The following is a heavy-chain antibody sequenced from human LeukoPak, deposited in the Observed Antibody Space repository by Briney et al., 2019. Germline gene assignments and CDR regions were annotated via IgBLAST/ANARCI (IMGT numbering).Heavy chain of an antibody. CDR1: GFTFSSYA. CDR2: ISGSGGST. D-gene: IGHD1-7*01. V-gene: IGHV3-23*01. Sequence: GGSLRLSCAASGFTFSSYAMSWVRQAPGKGLEWVSAISGSGGSTYYADSVKGWLTISRDNSKNTLYLQMNSLRAEDTAVYYCAKARLELPYNWFDPWGQGTLVTVSS. CDR3: AKARLELPYNWFDP. J-gene: IGHJ5*02.